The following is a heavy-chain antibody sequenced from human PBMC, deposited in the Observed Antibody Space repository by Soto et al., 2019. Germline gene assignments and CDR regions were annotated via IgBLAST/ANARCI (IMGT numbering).Heavy chain of an antibody. D-gene: IGHD3-10*01. J-gene: IGHJ5*02. Sequence: QVQLQESGPGLVKPSETLSLTCTVSGGSMSSYYWSWIRQPPGKGLEWIGYIYYSGSTIYNPSLXXRXXISVDTPKTQVSLKLSSVSAADTAVYYCARYGSGSSVWFDPWGQGTLVTVSS. CDR1: GGSMSSYY. CDR3: ARYGSGSSVWFDP. V-gene: IGHV4-59*01. CDR2: IYYSGST.